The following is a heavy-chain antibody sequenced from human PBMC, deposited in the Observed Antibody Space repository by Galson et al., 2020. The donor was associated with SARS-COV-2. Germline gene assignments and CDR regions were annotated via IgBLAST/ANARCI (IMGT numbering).Heavy chain of an antibody. CDR1: GGSISSYY. V-gene: IGHV4-59*01. CDR3: ARGIYCSSYSCYVGDFDN. J-gene: IGHJ4*02. CDR2: IHYSGIT. Sequence: SETLSLTCTVSGGSISSYYWSWIRQPPGKGLEWIGYIHYSGITNYNPSLKSRVTISVDTSKSQFSLKLSSMTAADTAVYYCARGIYCSSYSCYVGDFDNWGQGTLVTVSS. D-gene: IGHD2-2*01.